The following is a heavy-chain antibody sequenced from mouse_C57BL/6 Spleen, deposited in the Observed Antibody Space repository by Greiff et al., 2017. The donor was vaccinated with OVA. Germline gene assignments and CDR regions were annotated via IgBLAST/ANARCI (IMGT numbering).Heavy chain of an antibody. J-gene: IGHJ3*01. Sequence: EVQRVESGPVLVKPGASVKMSCKASGYTFTDYYMNWVKQSHGKSLEWIGVINPYNGGTSYNQKFKGKATLTVDKSSSTAYMELNSLTSEDSAVYYCARGWTTVVARPFAYWGQGTLVTVSA. CDR2: INPYNGGT. CDR1: GYTFTDYY. CDR3: ARGWTTVVARPFAY. V-gene: IGHV1-19*01. D-gene: IGHD1-1*01.